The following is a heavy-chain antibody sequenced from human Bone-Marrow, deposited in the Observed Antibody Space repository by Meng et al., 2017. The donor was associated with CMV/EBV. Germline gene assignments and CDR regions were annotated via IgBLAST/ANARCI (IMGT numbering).Heavy chain of an antibody. D-gene: IGHD2/OR15-2a*01. J-gene: IGHJ6*02. CDR2: ISSSSSYI. CDR3: AKYDLAHYYGMDV. V-gene: IGHV3-21*04. Sequence: LSLTCAASGFTVSSNYMSWVRQAPGKGLEWVSSISSSSSYIYYADSVKGRFTISRDNAKNSLYLQMNSLRAEDTAVYYCAKYDLAHYYGMDVWGQGTTVTVSS. CDR1: GFTVSSNY.